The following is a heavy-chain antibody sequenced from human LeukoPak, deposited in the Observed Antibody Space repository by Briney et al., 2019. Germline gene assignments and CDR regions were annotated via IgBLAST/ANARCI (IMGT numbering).Heavy chain of an antibody. CDR2: IRGSGSGSGSGM. Sequence: GGSLRLSCAASGFTFSDYYMSWIRQAPGKGLEWVSNIRGSGSGSGSGMYYADSVKGRFTISRDNAKNSLYLQMSSLRAEDTAFYYCARDNNWGFDFWGQGALVTVSS. J-gene: IGHJ4*02. CDR1: GFTFSDYY. CDR3: ARDNNWGFDF. D-gene: IGHD7-27*01. V-gene: IGHV3-11*04.